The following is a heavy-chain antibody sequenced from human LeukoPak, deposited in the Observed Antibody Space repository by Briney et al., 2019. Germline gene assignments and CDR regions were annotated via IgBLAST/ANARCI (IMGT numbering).Heavy chain of an antibody. CDR3: ARSSRGYYDILTAFDI. D-gene: IGHD3-9*01. Sequence: ASVKVSCKASGYTFTSYGISWVRQAPGQGLEWMGWISAYNGNTNYAQKLQGRVTMTTDTSTSTAYMELRSLRSDDTAVYYCARSSRGYYDILTAFDIWGQGTMVTVSS. J-gene: IGHJ3*02. CDR2: ISAYNGNT. V-gene: IGHV1-18*01. CDR1: GYTFTSYG.